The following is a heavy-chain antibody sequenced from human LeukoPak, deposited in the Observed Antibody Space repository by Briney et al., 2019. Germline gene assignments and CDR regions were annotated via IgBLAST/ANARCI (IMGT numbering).Heavy chain of an antibody. V-gene: IGHV1-2*02. J-gene: IGHJ3*02. CDR3: ASGDYSGTKADPIDM. Sequence: ASVRVSCKASGYNFTDYYVHWVRQAPGQGLEWMGYITPNSEDTELAQKFQGRVTMTRDTSSITAYMELSRLTSDDTAVYYCASGDYSGTKADPIDMWGQGTLVTVSS. CDR2: ITPNSEDT. D-gene: IGHD3-10*01. CDR1: GYNFTDYY.